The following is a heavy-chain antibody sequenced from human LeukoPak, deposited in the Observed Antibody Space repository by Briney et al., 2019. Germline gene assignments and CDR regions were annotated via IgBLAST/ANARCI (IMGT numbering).Heavy chain of an antibody. V-gene: IGHV3-23*01. CDR1: GFTLSSYA. Sequence: GGSLRLSCAASGFTLSSYAMSWGRPAPGEGVEWGSSISGSGGSTWYADTVQGRFTISRDNYKNPLYLQMNSLRAEDTAVYYCAKVGGYGDYDRYDQYDSRGHLGQGTLVTVSS. D-gene: IGHD4-17*01. J-gene: IGHJ4*02. CDR3: AKVGGYGDYDRYDQYDSRGH. CDR2: ISGSGGST.